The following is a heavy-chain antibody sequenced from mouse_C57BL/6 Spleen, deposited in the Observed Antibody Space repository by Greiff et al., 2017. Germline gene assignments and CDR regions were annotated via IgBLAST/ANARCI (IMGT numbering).Heavy chain of an antibody. D-gene: IGHD2-13*01. Sequence: QVQLQQPGAELVMPGASVKLSCKASGYTFTSYWMHWVKQRPGQGLEWIGEIDPSDSYTNYNQKFKGKSTLTVDKSSSTAYMQLSSLTSEDSAVYYCARGDYSDYDWFAYWGQGTLVTVSA. CDR1: GYTFTSYW. J-gene: IGHJ3*01. CDR2: IDPSDSYT. V-gene: IGHV1-69*01. CDR3: ARGDYSDYDWFAY.